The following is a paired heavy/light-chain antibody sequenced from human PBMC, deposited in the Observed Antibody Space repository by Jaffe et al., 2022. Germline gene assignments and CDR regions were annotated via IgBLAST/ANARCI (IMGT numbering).Light chain of an antibody. V-gene: IGLV10-54*04. Sequence: QAGLTQPPSVSKDLRQTATLTCTGSSNNVGNEGAAWLQQHQGHPPKLLSHRDNNRPSGISERFSASRSGNTASLTITGLQPEDEADYYCSAWDSSFSAWLFGGGTKLTVL. CDR2: RDN. CDR1: SNNVGNEG. CDR3: SAWDSSFSAWL. J-gene: IGLJ3*02.
Heavy chain of an antibody. CDR3: AREVGAPDC. Sequence: QVQLVQSGAEVKKPGASVKLSCKASGYTFPNYFMHWVRQAPGQGLEWMAVINPSGGPIYAQKFQGRVTVTTNTSASTLYMELNSLRSEDTAVYYCAREVGAPDCWGQGTLVIVSS. J-gene: IGHJ4*02. D-gene: IGHD1-26*01. CDR2: INPSGGP. V-gene: IGHV1-46*01. CDR1: GYTFPNYF.